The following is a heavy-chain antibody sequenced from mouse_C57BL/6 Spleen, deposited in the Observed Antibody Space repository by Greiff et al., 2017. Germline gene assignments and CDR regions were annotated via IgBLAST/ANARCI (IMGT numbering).Heavy chain of an antibody. CDR3: ARREENGNLLCYYAMDY. D-gene: IGHD2-1*01. V-gene: IGHV1-64*01. J-gene: IGHJ4*01. CDR1: GYTFTSYW. CDR2: IHPNSGST. Sequence: QVQLQQPGAELVKPGASVKLSCKASGYTFTSYWMHWVKQRPGQGLEWIGMIHPNSGSTNYNEKFKSKATLTVDKSSSTAYMQLSSLTSEDSAVYYCARREENGNLLCYYAMDYWGQGTSVTVSS.